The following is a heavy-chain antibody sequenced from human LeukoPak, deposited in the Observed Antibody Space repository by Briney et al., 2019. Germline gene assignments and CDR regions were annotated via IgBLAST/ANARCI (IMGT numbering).Heavy chain of an antibody. D-gene: IGHD3-22*01. Sequence: PPETLSLTCTVSGGSISSYYWSWIRQPAGKGLEWIGRIYTSGSTNYNPSLKSRVTMSVDTSKNQFSLKLSSVTAADTAVYYCARDEGYYDSSGYYWYFDLWGRGTLVTVSS. CDR3: ARDEGYYDSSGYYWYFDL. J-gene: IGHJ2*01. CDR1: GGSISSYY. CDR2: IYTSGST. V-gene: IGHV4-4*07.